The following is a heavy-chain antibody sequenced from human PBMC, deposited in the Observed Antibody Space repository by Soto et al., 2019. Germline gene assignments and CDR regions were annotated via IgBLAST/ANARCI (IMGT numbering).Heavy chain of an antibody. CDR1: GFTFSSYG. CDR2: IWYDGSNK. Sequence: GGSLRLSCAASGFTFSSYGMHWVRQAPGKGLEWVAVIWYDGSNKYYADSVKGRFTISRDNSKNTLYLQMNSLRAEDTAVYYCARDVTMVRGVETPDYWGQGTLVTVSS. V-gene: IGHV3-33*01. CDR3: ARDVTMVRGVETPDY. D-gene: IGHD3-10*01. J-gene: IGHJ4*02.